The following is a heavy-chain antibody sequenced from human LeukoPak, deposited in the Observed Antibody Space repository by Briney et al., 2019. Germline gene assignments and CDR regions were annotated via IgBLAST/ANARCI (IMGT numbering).Heavy chain of an antibody. CDR3: AGSTGSLSSFDP. Sequence: ASVKVSCKASGYTFTSYGISWVRQAPGQGLEWMGWISAYNGNTNYAQKLQGRVTMTTDTSTSTACMELRSLRSDDTAVYYCAGSTGSLSSFDPWGQGTLVTVSS. CDR1: GYTFTSYG. D-gene: IGHD3-10*01. V-gene: IGHV1-18*01. J-gene: IGHJ5*02. CDR2: ISAYNGNT.